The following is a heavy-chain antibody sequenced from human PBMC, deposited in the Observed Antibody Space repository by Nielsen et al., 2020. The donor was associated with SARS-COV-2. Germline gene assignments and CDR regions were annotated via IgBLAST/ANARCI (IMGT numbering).Heavy chain of an antibody. CDR3: ATDLGLDY. CDR2: INAGNGNT. V-gene: IGHV1-3*01. Sequence: ASVKVSCKSSGYTFTSYAMHWVRQAPGQRLEWMGWINAGNGNTKYSQKFQGRVTMTEDTSTDTAYMGLSSLRSEDTAVYYCATDLGLDYWGQGTLVTVSS. CDR1: GYTFTSYA. J-gene: IGHJ4*02.